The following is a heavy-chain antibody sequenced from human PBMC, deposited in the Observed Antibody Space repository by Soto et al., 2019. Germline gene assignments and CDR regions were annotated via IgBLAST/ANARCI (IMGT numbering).Heavy chain of an antibody. D-gene: IGHD2-15*01. CDR1: GGSFSGYY. CDR3: ARVQGYCSGGSCFELYYFDY. CDR2: INHSGST. Sequence: QVQLQQWGAGLLKPSETLSLTCAVYGGSFSGYYWSWIRQPPGKGLEWIGEINHSGSTNYNQSLKGRVTISIDTSKIQFSLKLSSVTAADTAVYYCARVQGYCSGGSCFELYYFDYWGQGTLVTVSS. J-gene: IGHJ4*02. V-gene: IGHV4-34*01.